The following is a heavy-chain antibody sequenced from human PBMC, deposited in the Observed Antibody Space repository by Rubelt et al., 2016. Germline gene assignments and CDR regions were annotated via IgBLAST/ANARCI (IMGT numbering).Heavy chain of an antibody. V-gene: IGHV1-46*01. J-gene: IGHJ4*02. CDR3: ARSRVAALDY. Sequence: QVQLVQSGAEVKKPGSSVKVSCTASGGTFSSYYMHWVRQAPGQGLEWMGIINPSGGSKVYAQKFQGRGTMTRETCTGTVYMELSSLGSEETAVYYCARSRVAALDYWGQGTLVTVSS. CDR2: INPSGGSK. D-gene: IGHD6-19*01. CDR1: GGTFSSYY.